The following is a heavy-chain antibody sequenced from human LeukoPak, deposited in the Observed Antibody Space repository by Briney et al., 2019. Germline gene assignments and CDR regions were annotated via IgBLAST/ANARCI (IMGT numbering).Heavy chain of an antibody. V-gene: IGHV4-39*07. J-gene: IGHJ4*02. CDR2: IYYSGST. Sequence: SETLSLTCTVSGGSISSSSYYWGWIRQPPGKGLEWIGSIYYSGSTYYNPSLKSRVTISVDTSKNQFSLKLSSVTAADTAVYYCAREVSGRGIFDYWGQGTLVTVSS. CDR1: GGSISSSSYY. D-gene: IGHD5-12*01. CDR3: AREVSGRGIFDY.